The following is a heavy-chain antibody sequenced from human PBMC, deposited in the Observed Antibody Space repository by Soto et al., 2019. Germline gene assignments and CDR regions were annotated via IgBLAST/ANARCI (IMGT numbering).Heavy chain of an antibody. CDR3: ARYFRYSYGEKYYFDD. CDR1: GFTFSRYG. D-gene: IGHD5-18*01. Sequence: GGSLRLSCAASGFTFSRYGMFWVRQAPGKGLEWVAIIAFDGSNKWYADSVKGRFTISRDNSKNTLHLQMHSLRAEDTAVYYCARYFRYSYGEKYYFDDWGQGTLVTVSS. V-gene: IGHV3-30*03. J-gene: IGHJ4*02. CDR2: IAFDGSNK.